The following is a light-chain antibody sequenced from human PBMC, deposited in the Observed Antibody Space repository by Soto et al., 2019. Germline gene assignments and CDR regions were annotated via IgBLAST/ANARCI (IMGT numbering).Light chain of an antibody. CDR3: GSYTSSSARV. V-gene: IGLV2-14*01. Sequence: QSALTQPASVSGSPGQSITISCTGTSSDVGGYNYVSWYQQHPGKAPKLMIYEVSNRPSGVSKRFSGSKSGNTAALTISGLRAEDEADYYCGSYTSSSARVFGGGTKRPVL. CDR2: EVS. CDR1: SSDVGGYNY. J-gene: IGLJ3*02.